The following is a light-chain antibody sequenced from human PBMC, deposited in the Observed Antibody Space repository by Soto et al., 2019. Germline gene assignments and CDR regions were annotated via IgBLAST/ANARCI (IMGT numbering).Light chain of an antibody. J-gene: IGKJ4*02. CDR3: TQALHTPA. Sequence: ESVMSQSPLSLSVTPGEPASISCRSSQSLLHSNGYNYLDWYLQKPGQSPQLLLYLGSFRAAGGPDRFSGRGSGTDFTLTISRVEAADVGVYYCTQALHTPACGGGTKVEIK. V-gene: IGKV2-28*01. CDR2: LGS. CDR1: QSLLHSNGYNY.